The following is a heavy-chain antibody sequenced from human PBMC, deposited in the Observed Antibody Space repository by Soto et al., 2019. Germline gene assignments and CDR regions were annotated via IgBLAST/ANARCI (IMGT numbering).Heavy chain of an antibody. V-gene: IGHV1-18*01. D-gene: IGHD2-21*01. Sequence: ASVKVSCKASVYPFRNYGINSVRQAPGQGLEWMGWISGHGGVTSYGPKFRDRITMATDTSSKTAYLELRSPRSDDTDVYYCEKEGGIGARMHMCGMDVWGQGTTVTVSS. CDR2: ISGHGGVT. CDR3: EKEGGIGARMHMCGMDV. J-gene: IGHJ6*02. CDR1: VYPFRNYG.